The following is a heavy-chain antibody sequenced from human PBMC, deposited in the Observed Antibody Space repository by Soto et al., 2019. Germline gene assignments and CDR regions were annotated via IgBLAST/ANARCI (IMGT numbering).Heavy chain of an antibody. CDR1: DGSISSSTW. Sequence: PETLSLTCAVSDGSISSSTWWSWVRQPPGKGLEWIGEIYHSGSTNYNPSLKSGVTTSVHTPKKQFSPKLSSVTALDPAVYYCASGKLVQLGLAAYAIWGQGTVVTVSS. J-gene: IGHJ3*02. D-gene: IGHD5-18*01. CDR2: IYHSGST. CDR3: ASGKLVQLGLAAYAI. V-gene: IGHV4-4*03.